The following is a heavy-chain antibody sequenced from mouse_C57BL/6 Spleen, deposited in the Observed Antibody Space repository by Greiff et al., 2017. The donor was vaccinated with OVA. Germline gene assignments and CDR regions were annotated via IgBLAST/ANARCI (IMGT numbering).Heavy chain of an antibody. CDR1: GYTFTSYW. CDR3: ARGGLRRDAWFAY. CDR2: IDPSDSYT. J-gene: IGHJ3*01. V-gene: IGHV1-50*01. D-gene: IGHD2-4*01. Sequence: VQLQQPGAELVKPGASVKLSCKASGYTFTSYWMQWVKQRPGQGLEWIGEIDPSDSYTNYNQKFKGKATLTVDTSSSTAYMQLSSLTSEDSAVYYCARGGLRRDAWFAYWGQGTLVTVSA.